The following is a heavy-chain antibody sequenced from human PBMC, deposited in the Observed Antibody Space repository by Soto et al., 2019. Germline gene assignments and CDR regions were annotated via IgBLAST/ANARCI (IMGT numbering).Heavy chain of an antibody. CDR3: ATVLLWFGELSEYFQH. J-gene: IGHJ1*01. CDR1: GGTFSSYA. V-gene: IGHV1-69*13. CDR2: IIPIFGTA. Sequence: EASVKVSCKASGGTFSSYAISWVRQAPGQGLEWMGGIIPIFGTANYAQKFQGRVTITADESTSTAYMELSSLRSEDTAVYYCATVLLWFGELSEYFQHWGQGTLVTVSS. D-gene: IGHD3-10*01.